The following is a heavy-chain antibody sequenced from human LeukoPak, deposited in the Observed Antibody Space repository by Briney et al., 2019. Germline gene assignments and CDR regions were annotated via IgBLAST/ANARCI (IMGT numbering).Heavy chain of an antibody. CDR1: GFTFSSYW. Sequence: GGSLRLSCAASGFTFSSYWMSWVRQAPGKGLEWVANIKQDGSEKYYVDSVKGRFTISRDNSKNTLYLQMNSLRAEDTAVYYCAKDPEPVRGVYFDYWGQGTLVTVSS. V-gene: IGHV3-7*01. D-gene: IGHD3-10*01. CDR2: IKQDGSEK. CDR3: AKDPEPVRGVYFDY. J-gene: IGHJ4*02.